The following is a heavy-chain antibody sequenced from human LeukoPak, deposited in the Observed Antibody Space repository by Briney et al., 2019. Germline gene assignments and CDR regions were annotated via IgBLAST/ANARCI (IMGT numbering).Heavy chain of an antibody. V-gene: IGHV4-59*08. J-gene: IGHJ4*02. CDR2: IHYTGRT. CDR3: ARHFPNHLGDYWGN. Sequence: PSETLSLTCTVSGGSINNYYWIWIRQPPGKGLEWIGYIHYTGRTNYSPYNPSLKSRVAISVDTSNNQFSLKLESVTAADTAVYYCARHFPNHLGDYWGNWGQGILVTVSS. D-gene: IGHD4-17*01. CDR1: GGSINNYY.